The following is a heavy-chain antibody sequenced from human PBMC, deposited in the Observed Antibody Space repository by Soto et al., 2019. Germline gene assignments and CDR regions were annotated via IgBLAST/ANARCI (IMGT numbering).Heavy chain of an antibody. CDR2: IYPGDSDT. Sequence: PGESLKISCKGSGSSFTSYWIGWVRQMPGKGLEWMGIIYPGDSDTRYSPSFQGQVTISADKSISTAYLQWSSLKASDTAMYYCARWYNWNDDYYYYYMDVWGKGTTVTVSS. CDR1: GSSFTSYW. CDR3: ARWYNWNDDYYYYYMDV. J-gene: IGHJ6*03. D-gene: IGHD1-1*01. V-gene: IGHV5-51*01.